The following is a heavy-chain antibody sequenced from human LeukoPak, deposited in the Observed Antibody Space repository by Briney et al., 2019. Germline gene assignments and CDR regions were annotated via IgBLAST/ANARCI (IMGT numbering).Heavy chain of an antibody. D-gene: IGHD6-13*01. Sequence: GASVKVSCKASGYTFTSYGISWVQQAPGQGLERMGWISAYNGNTNYAQKLQGRVTMTTDTSTSTAYMELRSLRSDDTAVYYCARIAAAGDNWFDPWGQGTLVTVSS. V-gene: IGHV1-18*01. CDR1: GYTFTSYG. CDR2: ISAYNGNT. CDR3: ARIAAAGDNWFDP. J-gene: IGHJ5*02.